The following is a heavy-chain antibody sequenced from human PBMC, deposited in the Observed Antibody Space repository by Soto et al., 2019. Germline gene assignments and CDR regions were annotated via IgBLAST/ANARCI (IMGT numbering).Heavy chain of an antibody. D-gene: IGHD6-19*01. CDR3: AKGEVAGEGRYYYYGMDV. CDR2: ISYDGSNK. CDR1: GFTFSSYG. J-gene: IGHJ6*02. V-gene: IGHV3-30*18. Sequence: QVQLVESGGGVVQPGRSLRLSCAASGFTFSSYGMHWVRQAPGKGLEWVAVISYDGSNKYYADSVKGRFTISRDNSKNTLYLQMNSLRAEDTAVYYCAKGEVAGEGRYYYYGMDVWGQGTTVTVSS.